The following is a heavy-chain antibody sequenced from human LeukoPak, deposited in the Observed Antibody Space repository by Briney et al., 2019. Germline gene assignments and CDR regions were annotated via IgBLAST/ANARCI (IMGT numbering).Heavy chain of an antibody. V-gene: IGHV4-61*01. CDR2: IYYSGST. CDR1: GGSISSSSYY. J-gene: IGHJ5*02. CDR3: ARDLGLSGRFDP. D-gene: IGHD3-16*01. Sequence: PSETLSLTCTVSGGSISSSSYYWGWIRQPPGKGLEWIGYIYYSGSTNYNPSLKSRVTISVDTSKNQFSLKLSSVTAADTAVYYCARDLGLSGRFDPWGQGTLVTVSS.